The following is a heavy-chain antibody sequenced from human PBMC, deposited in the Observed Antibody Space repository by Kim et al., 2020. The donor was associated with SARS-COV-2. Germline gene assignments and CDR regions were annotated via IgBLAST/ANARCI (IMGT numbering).Heavy chain of an antibody. Sequence: SETLSLTCTVSGGSISSSSYYWGWIRQPPGKGLEWIGSIYYSGSTYYNPSLKSRVTISVDTSKNQFSLKLSSVTAADTAVYDCARLDYDFWSGPRAAFDYWGQGTLVTVSS. D-gene: IGHD3-3*01. CDR1: GGSISSSSYY. V-gene: IGHV4-39*01. CDR2: IYYSGST. J-gene: IGHJ4*02. CDR3: ARLDYDFWSGPRAAFDY.